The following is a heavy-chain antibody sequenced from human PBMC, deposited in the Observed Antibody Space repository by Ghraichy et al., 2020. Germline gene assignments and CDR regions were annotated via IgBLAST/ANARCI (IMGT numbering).Heavy chain of an antibody. D-gene: IGHD5-24*01. V-gene: IGHV3-11*01. Sequence: SLNVSCAASGFTFSDYYMSWIRQAPGKGLEWVSYISRSGSTIYYADSVKGRFTISRDNAKNSVHLQLNSLRAEDTAVYYCAKGGDGYTNAFYYFDYWGQGTLVTVSS. CDR3: AKGGDGYTNAFYYFDY. CDR1: GFTFSDYY. J-gene: IGHJ4*02. CDR2: ISRSGSTI.